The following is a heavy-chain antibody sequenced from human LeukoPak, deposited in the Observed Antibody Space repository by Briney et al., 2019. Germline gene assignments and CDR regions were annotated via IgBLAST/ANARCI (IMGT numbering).Heavy chain of an antibody. D-gene: IGHD2-2*01. CDR3: ARDPGVILVVPAAMAELGFDP. Sequence: PGGPLRLSCAASGFTFSSYWMSWVRQAPGKGLEWVANIKQDGSEKYYVDSVKGRFTISRDNAKNSLYLQMNSLRAEDTAVYYCARDPGVILVVPAAMAELGFDPWGQGTLVTVSS. CDR1: GFTFSSYW. J-gene: IGHJ5*02. CDR2: IKQDGSEK. V-gene: IGHV3-7*01.